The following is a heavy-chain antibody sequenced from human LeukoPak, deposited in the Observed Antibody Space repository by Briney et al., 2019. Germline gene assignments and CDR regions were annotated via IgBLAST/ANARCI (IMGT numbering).Heavy chain of an antibody. V-gene: IGHV3-23*01. D-gene: IGHD3-22*01. Sequence: GGSLRLSCAASGFTFSSYAMSWVRQAPGKGLEWVSAISGSGGSTYYADSVKGRFIISRDNSKNTLYLQMKSLRAEDTAVYYCAKGAWASRYYYDSSGYYYSFDCWGQGTLVTVSS. CDR2: ISGSGGST. CDR3: AKGAWASRYYYDSSGYYYSFDC. J-gene: IGHJ4*02. CDR1: GFTFSSYA.